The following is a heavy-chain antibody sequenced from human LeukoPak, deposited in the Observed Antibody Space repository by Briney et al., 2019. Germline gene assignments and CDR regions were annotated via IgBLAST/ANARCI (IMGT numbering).Heavy chain of an antibody. CDR2: IIPILGIA. D-gene: IGHD2-21*02. Sequence: EASVKVSCKASGYTFTGYYMHWVRQAPGPGREWMGRIIPILGIANYAQKFQGRVTITADKSTSTAYMELSSLRSEDTAVYYCAQVLVVVTANYGMDVWGQGTTVTVSS. V-gene: IGHV1-69*02. CDR3: AQVLVVVTANYGMDV. CDR1: GYTFTGYY. J-gene: IGHJ6*02.